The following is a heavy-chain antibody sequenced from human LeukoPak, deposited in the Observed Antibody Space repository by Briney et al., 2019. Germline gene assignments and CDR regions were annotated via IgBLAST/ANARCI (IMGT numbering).Heavy chain of an antibody. V-gene: IGHV3-48*01. CDR3: ASYSSGYYHDAFDI. CDR2: ISSSSSTI. D-gene: IGHD3-22*01. J-gene: IGHJ3*02. Sequence: GGSLRLSCAASGFTFSSYSMNWVRQAPGKGLEWVSYISSSSSTIYYADSVKGRFTISRDNAKNSLYLQMNSLGAEDTAVYYCASYSSGYYHDAFDIWDQGTMVTVSS. CDR1: GFTFSSYS.